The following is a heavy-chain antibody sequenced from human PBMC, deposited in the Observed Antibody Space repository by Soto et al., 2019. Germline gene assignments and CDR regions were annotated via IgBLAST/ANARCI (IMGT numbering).Heavy chain of an antibody. CDR1: TDNFSGYV. CDR2: IWPDGNYK. Sequence: PGGSLRLSCEGTPTDNFSGYVMYWVRQAPGKGLEWVALIWPDGNYKYYGDSVKGRFTISRDNSKRTLYLEMNSLTVEDTAVYYCAKEMKFLSAYFYNDMDVWGPGTTVTVS. J-gene: IGHJ6*02. D-gene: IGHD3-10*01. CDR3: AKEMKFLSAYFYNDMDV. V-gene: IGHV3-33*03.